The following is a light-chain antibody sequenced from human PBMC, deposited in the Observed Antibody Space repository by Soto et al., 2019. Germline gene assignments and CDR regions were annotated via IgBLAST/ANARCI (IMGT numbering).Light chain of an antibody. V-gene: IGKV1-5*03. CDR3: QQYST. Sequence: DIQMTQSPSTLPASVGDRVTITCRVSQSSSSWLAWYQQKPGKAPKLLIYKTSSLESGVPSRFSGSGSGTEFTLTISSLQPDDFSTYYCQQYSTFGHGTKVEIK. CDR1: QSSSSW. J-gene: IGKJ1*01. CDR2: KTS.